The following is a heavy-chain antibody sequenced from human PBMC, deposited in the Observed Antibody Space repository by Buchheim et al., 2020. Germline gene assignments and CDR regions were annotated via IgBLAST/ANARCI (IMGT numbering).Heavy chain of an antibody. CDR3: AKDLVAGTYYYGMDV. V-gene: IGHV3-30*18. D-gene: IGHD6-19*01. Sequence: QVQLVESGGGVVQPGRSLRLSCAASGFTFSSYGMHWVRQAPGKGLEWVAVISYDGSNKYYADSVKGRFTISRDNSKNTLYLQMNSLRAEDTAVYYCAKDLVAGTYYYGMDVWGQGTT. CDR1: GFTFSSYG. CDR2: ISYDGSNK. J-gene: IGHJ6*02.